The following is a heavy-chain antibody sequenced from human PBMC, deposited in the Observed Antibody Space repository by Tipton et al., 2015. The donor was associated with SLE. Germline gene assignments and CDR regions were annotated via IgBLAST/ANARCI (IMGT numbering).Heavy chain of an antibody. CDR2: INHSGST. CDR3: ARINFWSGYVDY. Sequence: TLSLTCTVSGGSISSSSYYWGWIRQPPGKGLEWIGEINHSGSTNYNPSLKSRVTISVDTSKNQFSLKLSSVTAADTAVYYCARINFWSGYVDYWGQGTLVTVSS. V-gene: IGHV4-39*07. J-gene: IGHJ4*02. CDR1: GGSISSSSYY. D-gene: IGHD3-3*01.